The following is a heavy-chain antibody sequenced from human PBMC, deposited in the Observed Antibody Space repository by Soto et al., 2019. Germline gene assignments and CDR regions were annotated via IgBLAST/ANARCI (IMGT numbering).Heavy chain of an antibody. CDR2: ISGSGGST. J-gene: IGHJ6*03. D-gene: IGHD2-15*01. Sequence: GGSLRLSCAASGFTFSSYAMSWVRQAPGKGLEWVSAISGSGGSTYYADSVKGRFTISRDNSKNTLYLQMNSLRAEDTAVYYCAKERNLYCSGGSCHKGETLLGYYYYMDVWGKGTTVTVSS. CDR1: GFTFSSYA. V-gene: IGHV3-23*01. CDR3: AKERNLYCSGGSCHKGETLLGYYYYMDV.